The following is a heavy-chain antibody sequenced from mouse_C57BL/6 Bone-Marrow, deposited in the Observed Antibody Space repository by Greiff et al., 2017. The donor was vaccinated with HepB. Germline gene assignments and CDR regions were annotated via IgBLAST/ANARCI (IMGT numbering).Heavy chain of an antibody. Sequence: QVQLKESGAELARPGASVKLSCKASGYTFTSYGISWVKQRTGQGLEWIGEIYPRSGNTYYNEKFKGKATLTADKSSSTAYMELRSLTSEDSAVYFCARSIYYGNYRYFDVWGTGTTVTVSS. J-gene: IGHJ1*03. D-gene: IGHD2-1*01. CDR3: ARSIYYGNYRYFDV. CDR2: IYPRSGNT. CDR1: GYTFTSYG. V-gene: IGHV1-81*01.